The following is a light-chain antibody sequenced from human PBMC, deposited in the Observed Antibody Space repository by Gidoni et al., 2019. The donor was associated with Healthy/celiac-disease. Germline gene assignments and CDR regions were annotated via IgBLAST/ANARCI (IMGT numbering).Light chain of an antibody. CDR3: QHYNRYSAT. CDR2: KAS. J-gene: IGKJ1*01. V-gene: IGKV1-5*03. Sequence: DIQMTQSPSTLSASVGDRVTITCRASQSISSWLAWYQQKPGRAPNLLIYKASSLDSGVPSRFSGSGSGTEFTLTISSLQPDDFATYYCQHYNRYSATFGQGTKVEIK. CDR1: QSISSW.